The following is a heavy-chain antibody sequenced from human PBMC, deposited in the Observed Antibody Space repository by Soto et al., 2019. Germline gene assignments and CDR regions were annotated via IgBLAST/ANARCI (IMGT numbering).Heavy chain of an antibody. CDR1: GFTFSDHY. J-gene: IGHJ6*03. CDR2: TRNKANSYTT. V-gene: IGHV3-72*01. Sequence: GGSLRLSCAASGFTFSDHYMDWVRQAPGKGLEWVGRTRNKANSYTTEYAASVKGRFTISRDDSKNSLYLQMNSLKTEDTAVYYCARVTTVITHYYYYYMDVWGKGTTVTVSS. CDR3: ARVTTVITHYYYYYMDV. D-gene: IGHD4-4*01.